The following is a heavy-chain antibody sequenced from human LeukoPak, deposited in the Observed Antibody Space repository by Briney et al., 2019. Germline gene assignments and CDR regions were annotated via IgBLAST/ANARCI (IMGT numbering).Heavy chain of an antibody. D-gene: IGHD4-11*01. CDR2: VSDNGVNT. Sequence: GGSLRLSRAASGLSFSSLAMTWVRQPPGKGLEWVSSVSDNGVNTYYAGSVRGRFTVSRDNFKNILYLQMDSLTVEDTGFYFCSKGRGSTLTNIDFWGQGALVTVSS. J-gene: IGHJ4*02. CDR3: SKGRGSTLTNIDF. V-gene: IGHV3-23*01. CDR1: GLSFSSLA.